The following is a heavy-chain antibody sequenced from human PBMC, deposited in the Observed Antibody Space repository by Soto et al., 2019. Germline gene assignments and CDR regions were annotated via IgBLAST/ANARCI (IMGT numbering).Heavy chain of an antibody. J-gene: IGHJ6*02. V-gene: IGHV3-74*03. D-gene: IGHD6-13*01. Sequence: GGSLRLSCAASGFTFSNYWMYWVRQAPGKGLVWVSRVNNDGTDTTHADSVKGRFTISRDKAENTLYLQMNSLRAEDTAVYYCARGGLQHALDVWGQGSTVTVSS. CDR3: ARGGLQHALDV. CDR2: VNNDGTDT. CDR1: GFTFSNYW.